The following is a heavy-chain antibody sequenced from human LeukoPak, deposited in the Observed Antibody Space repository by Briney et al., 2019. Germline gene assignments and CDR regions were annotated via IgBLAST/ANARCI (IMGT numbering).Heavy chain of an antibody. CDR1: GYTFTSYD. J-gene: IGHJ4*02. CDR3: ARRGGLKRGGSCFDY. V-gene: IGHV1-8*02. Sequence: ASVKVSCKASGYTFTSYDINWVRQATGQGLEWMGWMNPNSGNTGYAQKFQGRVTMIRNTSISTAYMELSSLRSEDTAVYYCARRGGLKRGGSCFDYWGQGTLVTVSS. D-gene: IGHD2-15*01. CDR2: MNPNSGNT.